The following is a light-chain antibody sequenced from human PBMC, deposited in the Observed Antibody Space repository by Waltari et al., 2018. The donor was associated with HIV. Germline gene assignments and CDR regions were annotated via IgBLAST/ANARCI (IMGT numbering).Light chain of an antibody. CDR3: AAWDGSHVV. J-gene: IGLJ2*01. CDR2: RNN. V-gene: IGLV1-47*01. CDR1: SSNLGSYY. Sequence: QSVLTQPPSASGTPGPRVTLSCSGSSSNLGSYYVYWYQQLPGTAPKLLIYRNNQRPSGVPDRFSGSKSGTSASLAISGLRSEDEADYYCAAWDGSHVVFGGGTKLTVL.